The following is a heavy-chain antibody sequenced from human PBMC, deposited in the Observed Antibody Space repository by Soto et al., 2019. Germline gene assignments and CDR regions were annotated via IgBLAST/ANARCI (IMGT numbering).Heavy chain of an antibody. CDR3: ASSTLLTYYYDSSGRTPNYYGMDV. D-gene: IGHD3-22*01. CDR1: GFTFSSYA. J-gene: IGHJ6*02. Sequence: PGGSLRLSCAASGFTFSSYAMSWVRQAPGKGLEWVSAISGSGGSTYYADSVKGRFTISRDNSKNTLYLQMNSLRAEDTAVYYCASSTLLTYYYDSSGRTPNYYGMDVWGQGTTVTVSS. V-gene: IGHV3-23*01. CDR2: ISGSGGST.